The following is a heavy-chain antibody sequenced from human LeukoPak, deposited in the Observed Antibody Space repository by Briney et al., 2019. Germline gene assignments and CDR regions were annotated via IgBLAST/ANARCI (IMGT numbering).Heavy chain of an antibody. V-gene: IGHV1-18*01. CDR3: ARDWFCSGGSCRNVFDI. CDR1: GCTFSNYG. J-gene: IGHJ3*02. D-gene: IGHD2-15*01. Sequence: ASVKVSCKASGCTFSNYGISWVRQAPGQGLEWMGWNSAYNDNTNDAQKFHDRVSITTDTATDTSYMELRSLSSDDTALYYCARDWFCSGGSCRNVFDIWGQGTMVTVSS. CDR2: NSAYNDNT.